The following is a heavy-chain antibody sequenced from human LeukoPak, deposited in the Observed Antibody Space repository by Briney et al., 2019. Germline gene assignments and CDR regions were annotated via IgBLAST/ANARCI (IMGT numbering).Heavy chain of an antibody. J-gene: IGHJ4*02. D-gene: IGHD6-19*01. CDR2: IGGGGPTT. Sequence: GGSLRLSCVASGFTFSSYAMNWVRQAPAKGLEWVSTIGGGGPTTDYADSVKDRFTISRDNSKNTLYLQMNSLRAEDTAVYFCARGFLGGTDQYFDSWGQGTLVTVSS. CDR3: ARGFLGGTDQYFDS. V-gene: IGHV3-23*01. CDR1: GFTFSSYA.